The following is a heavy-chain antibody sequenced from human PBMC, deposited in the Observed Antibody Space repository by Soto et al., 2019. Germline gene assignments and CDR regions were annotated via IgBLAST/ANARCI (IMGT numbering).Heavy chain of an antibody. Sequence: GGSLRLSCAASGFTFSRYWMHWVRQAPGKGLVWASRIDSYGSATSQVDSVEGRFTISRDNAKNTLYLQMNSLRAEDTAVYYCARGWVEGLSRQPPTDYWGQGTLVTVSS. J-gene: IGHJ4*02. V-gene: IGHV3-74*01. D-gene: IGHD3-3*01. CDR1: GFTFSRYW. CDR3: ARGWVEGLSRQPPTDY. CDR2: IDSYGSAT.